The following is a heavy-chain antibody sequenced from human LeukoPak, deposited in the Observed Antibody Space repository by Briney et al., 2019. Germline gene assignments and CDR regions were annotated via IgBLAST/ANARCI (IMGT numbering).Heavy chain of an antibody. CDR3: ARDHGYGSGSYSDY. CDR2: IIPIFGTA. J-gene: IGHJ4*02. CDR1: GGTFSSYA. Sequence: GASVKVSCKASGGTFSSYAISWVRQAPGQGLEWMGGIIPIFGTANYAQKFQGRVTMTRDMSTSTVYMELSSLRSEDTAVYYCARDHGYGSGSYSDYWGQGTLVTVSS. V-gene: IGHV1-69*05. D-gene: IGHD3-10*01.